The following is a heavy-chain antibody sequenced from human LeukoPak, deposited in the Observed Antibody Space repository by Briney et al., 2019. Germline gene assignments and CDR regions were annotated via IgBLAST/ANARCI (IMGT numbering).Heavy chain of an antibody. J-gene: IGHJ3*01. CDR2: ITGSGGGT. CDR3: AKDPNGDYIGAFDF. D-gene: IGHD4-17*01. V-gene: IGHV3-23*01. CDR1: GITFSSYA. Sequence: GGSLRLSCAASGITFSSYAMIWVRQAPDKGLEWVAAITGSGGGTYYGDSAKGRFTISRDNSKNTLYLQMNSLGAEDTAVYYCAKDPNGDYIGAFDFWGQGTMVTVSS.